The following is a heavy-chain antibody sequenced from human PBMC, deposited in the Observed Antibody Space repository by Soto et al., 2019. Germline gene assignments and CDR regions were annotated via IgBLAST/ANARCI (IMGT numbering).Heavy chain of an antibody. CDR3: AKDRVSVAGTAEYFQH. CDR2: ISGSGGST. Sequence: PGGSLRLSCAASGFTFSSYAMIWVPQTPGKGLEWVSAISGSGGSTYYADSVKGRFTISRDNSKNTLYLQMNSLRAEATAVYYCAKDRVSVAGTAEYFQHWGQGTLVTVSS. V-gene: IGHV3-23*01. CDR1: GFTFSSYA. D-gene: IGHD6-19*01. J-gene: IGHJ1*01.